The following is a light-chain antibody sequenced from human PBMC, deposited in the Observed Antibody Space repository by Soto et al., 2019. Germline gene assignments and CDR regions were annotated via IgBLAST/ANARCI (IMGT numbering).Light chain of an antibody. V-gene: IGKV3-11*01. CDR2: DVS. Sequence: EIVMTQSPATLSVSPGDIATLSCRASQSVTSYLAWYQQKPGQAPRLLIYDVSNRASGIPARFSGSGSETDVTLTISSLEPEDFAGYYCQQRSDWPLTFGQGTRLEI. CDR3: QQRSDWPLT. J-gene: IGKJ5*01. CDR1: QSVTSY.